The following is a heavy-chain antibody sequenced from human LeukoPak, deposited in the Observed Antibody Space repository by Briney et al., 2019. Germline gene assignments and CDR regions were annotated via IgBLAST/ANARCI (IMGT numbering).Heavy chain of an antibody. D-gene: IGHD2-15*01. J-gene: IGHJ5*02. V-gene: IGHV1-18*01. CDR1: GYRFTSYG. Sequence: ASVKVSCKASGYRFTSYGISWVRQAPGQGLEWMGWISAYNGNTNYAQKLQGRVTMTTDTSTSTAYMELRSLRSDDTAVYYCARDPSSPTLGYCSGGSCYMGLLSTNWFDPWGQGTLVTASS. CDR2: ISAYNGNT. CDR3: ARDPSSPTLGYCSGGSCYMGLLSTNWFDP.